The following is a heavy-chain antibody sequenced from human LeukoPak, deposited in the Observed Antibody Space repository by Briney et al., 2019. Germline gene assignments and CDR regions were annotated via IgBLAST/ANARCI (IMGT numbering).Heavy chain of an antibody. Sequence: GGSLRLXCAASGFTFDDYGMSWVRQAPGKGLEWVSGINWNGGSRGYADSVKGRFTISRDNAKNSLYLQMNSLRAEDTALYYCARDRRYYYDSSGYPEYFQHWGQGTLVTVSS. V-gene: IGHV3-20*04. D-gene: IGHD3-22*01. CDR1: GFTFDDYG. CDR3: ARDRRYYYDSSGYPEYFQH. J-gene: IGHJ1*01. CDR2: INWNGGSR.